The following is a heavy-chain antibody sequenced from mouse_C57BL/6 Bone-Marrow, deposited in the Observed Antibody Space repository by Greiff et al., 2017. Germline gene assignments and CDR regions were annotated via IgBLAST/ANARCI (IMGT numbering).Heavy chain of an antibody. Sequence: VQLQESGAELVRPGASVTLSCKASGSTFTDYEMHWVKQTPVHGLEWIGAIDPETGGTAYNQKFKGKAILTADKSSSTAYMELRSLTSEDSAVYYCTRETWYFDVWGTGTTVTVSS. CDR1: GSTFTDYE. CDR3: TRETWYFDV. CDR2: IDPETGGT. V-gene: IGHV1-15*01. J-gene: IGHJ1*03.